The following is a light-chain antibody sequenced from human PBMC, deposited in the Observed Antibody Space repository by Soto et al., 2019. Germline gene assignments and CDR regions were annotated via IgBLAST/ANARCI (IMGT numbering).Light chain of an antibody. CDR3: SSFVGSNNLGV. Sequence: QSALTQPPSASGSPGQSVTISCTGTSSDVGGYDYVSWYQQHPGKAPKLMIYEVSERPSGVPDRFSGSKSGNTASLTVSGLQAEDEADYYCSSFVGSNNLGVFGTGTKVTVL. J-gene: IGLJ1*01. CDR1: SSDVGGYDY. CDR2: EVS. V-gene: IGLV2-8*01.